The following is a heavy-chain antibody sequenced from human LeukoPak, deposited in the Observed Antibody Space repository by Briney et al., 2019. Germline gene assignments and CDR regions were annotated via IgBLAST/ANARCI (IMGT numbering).Heavy chain of an antibody. J-gene: IGHJ4*02. CDR2: IYAGDSET. CDR1: GYDFTDYW. CDR3: ARVGKGSYPRNHFDY. Sequence: HGESLKISCEGSGYDFTDYWTAWVRQLPGKGLEYMGIIYAGDSETRYSPSFQGQVTMSADKSISIAYLQWSGLKASDTAMYYCARVGKGSYPRNHFDYWGQGTLVTVSS. D-gene: IGHD1-26*01. V-gene: IGHV5-51*01.